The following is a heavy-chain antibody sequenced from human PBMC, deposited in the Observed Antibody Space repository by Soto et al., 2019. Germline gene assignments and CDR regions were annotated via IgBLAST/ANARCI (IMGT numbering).Heavy chain of an antibody. CDR3: ARFPGGRFGELLGFDY. Sequence: PSETLSLTCAVSGGSISSGDYSWSWIRQPPGKGLEWIGYIYHSASTYYNPSLKSRVTISVDRSKNQFSLKLSSVTAADTAVYYCARFPGGRFGELLGFDYWGQGILVTVSS. CDR2: IYHSAST. J-gene: IGHJ4*02. V-gene: IGHV4-30-2*01. D-gene: IGHD3-10*01. CDR1: GGSISSGDYS.